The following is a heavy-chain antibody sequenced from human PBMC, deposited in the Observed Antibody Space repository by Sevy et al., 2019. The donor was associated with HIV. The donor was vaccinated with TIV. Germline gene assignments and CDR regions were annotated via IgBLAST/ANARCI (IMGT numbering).Heavy chain of an antibody. D-gene: IGHD3-10*01. CDR1: RGSFSHADSY. Sequence: SETLSLTCTVSRGSFSHADSYWNWIRQPPGQGVDWIGYIYYSGITYYNPSLRSRFSISVDTSQNQFSLQVTSVTAADSAMYYCGRSTGWFGYVTWGQGTPVTVSS. CDR2: IYYSGIT. CDR3: GRSTGWFGYVT. V-gene: IGHV4-30-4*01. J-gene: IGHJ5*02.